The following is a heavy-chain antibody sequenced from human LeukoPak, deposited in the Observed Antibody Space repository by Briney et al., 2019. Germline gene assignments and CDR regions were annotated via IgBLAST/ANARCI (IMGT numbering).Heavy chain of an antibody. D-gene: IGHD1-26*01. Sequence: SETLSLTCTASGGSISSYYWSWIRQPAGKGLEWIGRIYTSGSTNYNPSLKSRVTMSVDTSKNQFSLKLSSVTAADTAVYYCARDSGSYYRAEYFQHWGQGTLVTVSS. J-gene: IGHJ1*01. CDR2: IYTSGST. CDR1: GGSISSYY. CDR3: ARDSGSYYRAEYFQH. V-gene: IGHV4-4*07.